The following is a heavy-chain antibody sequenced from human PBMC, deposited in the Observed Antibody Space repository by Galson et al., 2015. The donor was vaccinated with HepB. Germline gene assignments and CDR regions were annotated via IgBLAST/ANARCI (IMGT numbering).Heavy chain of an antibody. J-gene: IGHJ4*02. V-gene: IGHV1-46*01. CDR3: ARTPGGAYITIFGVVKEGYFDY. CDR2: INPSGGST. D-gene: IGHD3-3*01. Sequence: SVKVSCKASGYTFTSYYMHWVRQAPGQGLEWMGIINPSGGSTSYAQKFQGRVTMTRDTSTSTVYMELSSLRSEDTAVYYCARTPGGAYITIFGVVKEGYFDYWGQGTLVTVSS. CDR1: GYTFTSYY.